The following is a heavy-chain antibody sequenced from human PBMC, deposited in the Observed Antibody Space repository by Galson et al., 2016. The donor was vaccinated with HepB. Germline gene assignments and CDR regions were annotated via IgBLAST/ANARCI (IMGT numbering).Heavy chain of an antibody. Sequence: SLRLSCATSGFTFSTNPMNWVRQAPGKGLEWVAYIKKDGTENYVDSVKGRFTTSRDNAKNSLYLQMNSLRAEDTAAYYCARGPDYGDWVDFLDCWGQGTLVTVSS. CDR2: IKKDGTE. D-gene: IGHD4-17*01. CDR1: GFTFSTNP. CDR3: ARGPDYGDWVDFLDC. J-gene: IGHJ4*02. V-gene: IGHV3-7*04.